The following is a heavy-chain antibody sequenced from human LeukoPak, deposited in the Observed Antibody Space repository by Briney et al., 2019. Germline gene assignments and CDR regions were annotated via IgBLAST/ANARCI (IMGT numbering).Heavy chain of an antibody. CDR3: ARENLGSSFDY. J-gene: IGHJ4*02. CDR2: IDRSSKTI. CDR1: GFTFTTYT. Sequence: PGGSLRLSCAASGFTFTTYTMHWVRQAPGKGLESVSYIDRSSKTIYYADSVEGRFTISRDNAKKSLYLQMNSLRAEDTAVYYCARENLGSSFDYWGQGTLVTVSS. D-gene: IGHD7-27*01. V-gene: IGHV3-48*01.